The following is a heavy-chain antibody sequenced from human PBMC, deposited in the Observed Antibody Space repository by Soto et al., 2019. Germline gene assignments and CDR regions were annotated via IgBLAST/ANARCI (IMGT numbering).Heavy chain of an antibody. V-gene: IGHV3-30*04. CDR1: GFTFNAYA. D-gene: IGHD3-9*01. Sequence: GGSLRLSCTGSGFTFNAYALHWVRHGPVKGLEWVASISSDGKNRNFADSVKGRFTLSRDNYRNTLFLQMNSLRAEDTAVYYCAKALRYFDWLLRPWNSMDVWGQGTTVTVS. J-gene: IGHJ6*02. CDR3: AKALRYFDWLLRPWNSMDV. CDR2: ISSDGKNR.